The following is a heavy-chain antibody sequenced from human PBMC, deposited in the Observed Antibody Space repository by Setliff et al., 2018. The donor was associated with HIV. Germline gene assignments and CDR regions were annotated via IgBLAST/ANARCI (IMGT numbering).Heavy chain of an antibody. V-gene: IGHV4-39*01. CDR1: RHSIPNTYYY. CDR3: AKGDFTAMVMYLDF. Sequence: SETLSLTCTVFRHSIPNTYYYWGWIRQSPGKGLEWIGSFYYNGATHRNPSLKSRVSISVESAENRFTLELTSVTAADTAVYYCAKGDFTAMVMYLDFWGPGIPVTVSS. D-gene: IGHD2-21*02. J-gene: IGHJ4*02. CDR2: FYYNGAT.